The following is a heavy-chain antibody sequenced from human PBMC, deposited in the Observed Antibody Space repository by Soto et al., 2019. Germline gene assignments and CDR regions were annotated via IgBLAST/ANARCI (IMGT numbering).Heavy chain of an antibody. CDR3: ARVLPGIAVAGVVDY. J-gene: IGHJ4*02. D-gene: IGHD6-19*01. CDR1: GGSISSRSYY. Sequence: QLQLQESGPGLVKPSETLSLTCTVSGGSISSRSYYWGWIRQPPGKGLEWIGSIYYSGSTYYNPSPKIRATIHVDTSKNKCSRTLSSVTAADTAVYYCARVLPGIAVAGVVDYWGQGTLVTVSS. CDR2: IYYSGST. V-gene: IGHV4-39*01.